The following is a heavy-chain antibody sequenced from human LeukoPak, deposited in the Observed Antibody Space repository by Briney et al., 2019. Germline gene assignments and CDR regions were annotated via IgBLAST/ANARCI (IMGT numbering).Heavy chain of an antibody. CDR3: ARVQWLVLSNAFDI. CDR1: GYTFTSYG. CDR2: ISAYNGNT. D-gene: IGHD6-19*01. J-gene: IGHJ3*02. V-gene: IGHV1-18*01. Sequence: ASVKVSCKASGYTFTSYGISWVRQAPGQGLKWMGWISAYNGNTNYAQKLQGRVTMTTDTSTSTAYMELRSLRSDDTAVYYCARVQWLVLSNAFDIWGQGTMVTVSS.